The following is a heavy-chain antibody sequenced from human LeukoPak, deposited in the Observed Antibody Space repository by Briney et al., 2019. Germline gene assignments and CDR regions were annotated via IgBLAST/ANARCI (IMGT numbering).Heavy chain of an antibody. CDR2: INPSGGST. CDR3: ARDSLWFGELLLFDY. D-gene: IGHD3-10*01. J-gene: IGHJ4*02. V-gene: IGHV1-46*01. CDR1: GYTFTSYY. Sequence: ASVKVSCKESGYTFTSYYMHWVRQAPGQGLEWMEIINPSGGSTSYAQKFQGRVTMTRDTSTSTVYMELSSLRSEDTAVYYCARDSLWFGELLLFDYWGQGTLVTVSS.